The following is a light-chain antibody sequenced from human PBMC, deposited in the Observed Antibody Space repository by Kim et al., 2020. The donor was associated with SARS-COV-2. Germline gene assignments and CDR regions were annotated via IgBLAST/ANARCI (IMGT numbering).Light chain of an antibody. V-gene: IGKV1-5*03. Sequence: DIQMTQSPSTLSASVGDRVTITCRASQSISSWLAWYQQKPGKAPKLLIYKASSLESGVPSRFSGSGSGTEFTLTISSLQPDDFATYYCKQYNSYPWTFGQETKVDIK. CDR3: KQYNSYPWT. J-gene: IGKJ1*01. CDR1: QSISSW. CDR2: KAS.